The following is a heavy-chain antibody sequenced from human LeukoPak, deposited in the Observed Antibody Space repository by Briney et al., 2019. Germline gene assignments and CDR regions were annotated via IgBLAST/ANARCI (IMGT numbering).Heavy chain of an antibody. CDR1: GFTFSTYA. J-gene: IGHJ4*02. V-gene: IGHV3-30*04. CDR2: ISYDGSSK. Sequence: GGSLRLSCAASGFTFSTYAMHWVRQAPGKGLEWVAVISYDGSSKYYADSVKGRFTISRDNSKNTLYLQMNSLRAEDTAVYYCARDGTYYYGSGTAPRPYYFDYWGQGTLVTVSS. D-gene: IGHD3-10*01. CDR3: ARDGTYYYGSGTAPRPYYFDY.